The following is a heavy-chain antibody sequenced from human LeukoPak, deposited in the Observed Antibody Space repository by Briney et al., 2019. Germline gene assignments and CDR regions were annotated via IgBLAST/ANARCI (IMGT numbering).Heavy chain of an antibody. CDR3: ARDRGAKYYFDY. CDR1: GFTFFSYW. Sequence: PGGSLRLSCAASGFTFFSYWMSWVRQAPGKGLEWVAVIWYDGSNKYYADSVKGRFTISRDNSKNTLYLQMNSLRAEDTAVYYCARDRGAKYYFDYWGQGTLVTVSS. J-gene: IGHJ4*02. CDR2: IWYDGSNK. V-gene: IGHV3-33*08. D-gene: IGHD3-10*01.